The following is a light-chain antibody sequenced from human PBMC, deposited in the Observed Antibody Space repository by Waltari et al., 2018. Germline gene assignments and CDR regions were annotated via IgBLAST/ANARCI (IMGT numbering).Light chain of an antibody. CDR1: SNNVGLPG. V-gene: IGLV10-54*04. J-gene: IGLJ3*02. Sequence: QAGLTQPPSVSTALRQTATLTCTGTSNNVGLPGAAWLQQHQGRPPKLLSYRNNDRPPGISERFSASRSGNTASLTITGVQAEDEADYYCSAWDGGLSGWVFGGGTKLTVL. CDR3: SAWDGGLSGWV. CDR2: RNN.